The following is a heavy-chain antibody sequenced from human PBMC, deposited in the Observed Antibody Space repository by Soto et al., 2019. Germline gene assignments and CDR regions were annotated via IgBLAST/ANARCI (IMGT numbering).Heavy chain of an antibody. CDR1: GFSLSTSGMC. V-gene: IGHV2-70*11. Sequence: SGPTLVNPTQTLTLTCTFSGFSLSTSGMCVSWIRQPPGKALEWLARIDWDDDKYYSTSLKTRLTISKDTSKNQVVLTMTNMDPVDTATYYCARTYIVVVPAAIGYYYYGMDVWGQGTTVTVS. CDR2: IDWDDDK. D-gene: IGHD2-2*01. J-gene: IGHJ6*02. CDR3: ARTYIVVVPAAIGYYYYGMDV.